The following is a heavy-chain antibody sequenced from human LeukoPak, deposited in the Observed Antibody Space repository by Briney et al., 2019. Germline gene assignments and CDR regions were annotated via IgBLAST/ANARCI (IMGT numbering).Heavy chain of an antibody. J-gene: IGHJ4*02. CDR3: ARGGDGYNYEYYFDY. Sequence: GESLKISCKGSGYSFTSYWIGWVRQMPGKGLEWMGIIYPGDSDTRYSPSFQGQVTISADKSISTAYLQWSSLKASDTAMYYCARGGDGYNYEYYFDYWGQGTLVTASS. D-gene: IGHD5-24*01. CDR2: IYPGDSDT. CDR1: GYSFTSYW. V-gene: IGHV5-51*01.